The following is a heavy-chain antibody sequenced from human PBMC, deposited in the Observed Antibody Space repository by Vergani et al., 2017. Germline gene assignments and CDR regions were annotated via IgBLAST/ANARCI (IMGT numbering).Heavy chain of an antibody. V-gene: IGHV3-30*02. CDR2: IGKDGINT. CDR1: GFTFSNFG. J-gene: IGHJ4*02. D-gene: IGHD2-15*01. Sequence: QVQLVESAGGVVQPGGSLRLSCAASGFTFSNFGMHWIRQAPGKGLEWLAYIGKDGINTRYRDSVKGRFTVYRDNSKDILYLQMDSLRIEDTALNYCAKYLRYSTDGLPDSWGPGTLVIVSS. CDR3: AKYLRYSTDGLPDS.